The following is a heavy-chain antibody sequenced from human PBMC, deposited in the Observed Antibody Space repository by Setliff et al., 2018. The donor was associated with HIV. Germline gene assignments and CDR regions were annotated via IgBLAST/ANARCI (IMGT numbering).Heavy chain of an antibody. CDR3: AREIRTVYTGGHYFYGIDV. Sequence: PGGSLRLSCEASGFTFSDYDFHWVRQAAGKGLEWVSAIGTGGDTYYVDSVKGRFTISRENARSSLYLQMNSLRVGDTAVYYCAREIRTVYTGGHYFYGIDVWGQGTAVTVSS. D-gene: IGHD3-16*01. CDR2: IGTGGDT. V-gene: IGHV3-13*01. J-gene: IGHJ6*02. CDR1: GFTFSDYD.